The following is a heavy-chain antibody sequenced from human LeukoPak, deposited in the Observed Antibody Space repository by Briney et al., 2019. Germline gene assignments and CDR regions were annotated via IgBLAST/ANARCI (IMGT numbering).Heavy chain of an antibody. CDR2: INHSGST. CDR3: ARPHSGSYYDAFDI. Sequence: PSETLSLTCAVYGGSFSDYYWTWIRQVPGKGLEWIGEINHSGSTNYNPSLKSRVTISVDTSKNQFSLKLTSVTAADTAMYYCARPHSGSYYDAFDIWGQGTMVAVSS. D-gene: IGHD1-26*01. CDR1: GGSFSDYY. V-gene: IGHV4-34*01. J-gene: IGHJ3*02.